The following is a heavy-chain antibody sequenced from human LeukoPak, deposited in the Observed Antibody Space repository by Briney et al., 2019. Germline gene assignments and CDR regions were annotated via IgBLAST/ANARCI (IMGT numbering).Heavy chain of an antibody. CDR2: INPNSGGT. D-gene: IGHD3-3*02. CDR3: ARALARTDDY. J-gene: IGHJ4*02. Sequence: ASVKVSCTASGYSFTGYYMHWVRQAPGQGLEYMGWINPNSGGTNYAQKFQGRVTMTRDTSIGTAYMELSRLRSDDTAVYYCARALARTDDYWGQGTLVTVSS. CDR1: GYSFTGYY. V-gene: IGHV1-2*02.